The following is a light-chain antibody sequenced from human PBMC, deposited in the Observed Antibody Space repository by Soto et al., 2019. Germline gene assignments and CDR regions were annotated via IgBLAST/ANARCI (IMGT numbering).Light chain of an antibody. V-gene: IGKV1-5*02. CDR3: QQYNSYL. CDR1: QSISSW. CDR2: DAS. J-gene: IGKJ4*01. Sequence: IQLTQSLYTLCASVGERVTIICRASQSISSWLAWYQQKPGKAPKLLIYDASSLESGVPSRFSGSGSGTEFTLTISSLQPDDFATYYCQQYNSYLFGGGTKVDI.